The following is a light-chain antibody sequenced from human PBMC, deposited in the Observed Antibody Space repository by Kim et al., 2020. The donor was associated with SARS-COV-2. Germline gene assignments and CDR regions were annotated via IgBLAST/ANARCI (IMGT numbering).Light chain of an antibody. Sequence: TLSLSPGERATLSCRASQSVSSYFAWYQQKPGQAPRLLIYDTSKRDTGTPARFSGSGSGTDFTLTISSLESEDSAIYYCQQRTNWLFGQGTKLEIK. CDR3: QQRTNWL. V-gene: IGKV3-11*01. CDR2: DTS. CDR1: QSVSSY. J-gene: IGKJ2*01.